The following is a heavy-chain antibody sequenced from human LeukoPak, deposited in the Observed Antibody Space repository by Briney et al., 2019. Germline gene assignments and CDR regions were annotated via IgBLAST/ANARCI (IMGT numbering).Heavy chain of an antibody. J-gene: IGHJ6*02. V-gene: IGHV1-2*02. CDR1: GYTFTGYY. CDR2: INPNSGGT. Sequence: ASVKVSCKASGYTFTGYYMHWVRQAPGQGLEWMGWINPNSGGTNYARKFQGRVTMTRDTSISTAYMELSRLRSDDTAVYYCARGGYDFWSGYYYYYGMDVWGQGTTVTVSS. D-gene: IGHD3-3*01. CDR3: ARGGYDFWSGYYYYYGMDV.